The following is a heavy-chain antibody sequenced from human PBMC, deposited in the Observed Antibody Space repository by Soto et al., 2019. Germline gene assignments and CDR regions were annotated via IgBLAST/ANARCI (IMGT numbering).Heavy chain of an antibody. CDR2: IFPIFGTA. J-gene: IGHJ4*02. CDR1: GGTFSSYA. D-gene: IGHD2-15*01. V-gene: IGHV1-69*12. CDR3: ARESRYCSGGSCYFLPGIDY. Sequence: QVQLVQSGAEVRKPGSSVKFSCKASGGTFSSYAISWGRQAPGQGLEWMGGIFPIFGTANYAQKSQGRVTITADESTSTAYMELSSLRSEDTAVYYCARESRYCSGGSCYFLPGIDYWGQGTLVTVSS.